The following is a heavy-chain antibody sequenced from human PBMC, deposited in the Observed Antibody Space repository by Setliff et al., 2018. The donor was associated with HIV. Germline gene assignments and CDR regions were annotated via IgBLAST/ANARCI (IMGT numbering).Heavy chain of an antibody. CDR1: GYTFASYG. CDR3: ARVRQNILLWFGDPLGAFDF. V-gene: IGHV1-18*01. J-gene: IGHJ3*01. CDR2: ISVYNGNT. D-gene: IGHD3-10*01. Sequence: ASVKVSCKASGYTFASYGISWVRQAPGQGLEWMGWISVYNGNTNYAQKVQGRVSMTTDTSTSTAYMELRSLRSDGTAVYYCARVRQNILLWFGDPLGAFDFWGQGTMVTVSS.